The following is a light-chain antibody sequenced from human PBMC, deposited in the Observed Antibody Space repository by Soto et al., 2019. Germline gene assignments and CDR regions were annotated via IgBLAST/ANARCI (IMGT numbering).Light chain of an antibody. CDR1: SSNVGSNT. V-gene: IGLV1-44*01. J-gene: IGLJ3*02. CDR2: SNY. Sequence: QSVLTQPPSASGTPGQRVTISCSGSSSNVGSNTVNWYQQIPGTTPKLLIYSNYQRPSGVPDRFSGSKSGTSASLAISVLQSEDEADYYCAAWDDSLNGPVFGGGTKLTVL. CDR3: AAWDDSLNGPV.